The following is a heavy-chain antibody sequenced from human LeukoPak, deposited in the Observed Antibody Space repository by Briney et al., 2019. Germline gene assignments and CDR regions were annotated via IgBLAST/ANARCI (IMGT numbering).Heavy chain of an antibody. Sequence: PSETLSLTCTVSGYSISSGYYWGWIRQPPGKGLEWIGSIYHSGSTYYNPSLKSRVTISVDTSKNQFSLKLSSVTAADTAVYYCARALITMVRGVRFDYWGQGTLVTVSS. CDR3: ARALITMVRGVRFDY. CDR2: IYHSGST. CDR1: GYSISSGYY. J-gene: IGHJ4*02. D-gene: IGHD3-10*01. V-gene: IGHV4-38-2*02.